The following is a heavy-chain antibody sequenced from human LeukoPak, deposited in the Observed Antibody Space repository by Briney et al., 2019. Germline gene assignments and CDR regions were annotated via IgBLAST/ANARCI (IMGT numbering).Heavy chain of an antibody. J-gene: IGHJ6*02. V-gene: IGHV4-61*02. Sequence: SETLSLTCTVSGGSISSGSYYWSWIRQPAGKGLEWIGRIYTSGSTHYNPSLKSRVTISVDTSKNQFSLKLSSVTAADTAVYYCARGTIGYCSSTSCPRGYYYYGMDVWGQGTTVTVSS. CDR2: IYTSGST. CDR1: GGSISSGSYY. CDR3: ARGTIGYCSSTSCPRGYYYYGMDV. D-gene: IGHD2-2*01.